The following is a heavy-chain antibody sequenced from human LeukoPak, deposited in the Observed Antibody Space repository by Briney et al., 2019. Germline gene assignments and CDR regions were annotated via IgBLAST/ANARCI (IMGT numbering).Heavy chain of an antibody. CDR2: ISWNSGSI. Sequence: PGGSLSLSCAASGFTFDDYAMQWVRQAPGKGLEWVSGISWNSGSIGYADSVKGRFTISRDNAKNSLYLQMNCLRAEDTALYYCAKDYSSSCIYYFDSWGQGTLVTVSS. V-gene: IGHV3-9*01. D-gene: IGHD6-13*01. CDR3: AKDYSSSCIYYFDS. J-gene: IGHJ4*02. CDR1: GFTFDDYA.